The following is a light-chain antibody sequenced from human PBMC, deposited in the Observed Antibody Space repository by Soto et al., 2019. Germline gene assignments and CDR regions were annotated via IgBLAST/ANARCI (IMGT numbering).Light chain of an antibody. V-gene: IGKV3-15*01. J-gene: IGKJ5*01. CDR2: GAS. Sequence: EIVMTQSPATQSESPGQRATLSCRASQSVSSNLAWYQQKPGQAPRLLIYGASTRATGIPARFSGSGSGTEFTLTISSLQSEDFAVYYCQQYNNWPITFGQGTRLEIK. CDR3: QQYNNWPIT. CDR1: QSVSSN.